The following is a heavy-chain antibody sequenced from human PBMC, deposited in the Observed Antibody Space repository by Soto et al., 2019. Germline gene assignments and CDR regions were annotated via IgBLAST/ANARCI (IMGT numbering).Heavy chain of an antibody. V-gene: IGHV4-4*02. J-gene: IGHJ4*02. CDR2: IYQTGSI. Sequence: LSLTCAVSGSSINNNFWSWVRQPPWKGLEWIGEIYQTGSINYNPSLRSRVTISVDKSKNQLSLKVDSVTAADTAFYYCARDGRSSYSSGWYYFDYWGQGTLVTAPQ. CDR1: GSSINNNFW. D-gene: IGHD6-19*01. CDR3: ARDGRSSYSSGWYYFDY.